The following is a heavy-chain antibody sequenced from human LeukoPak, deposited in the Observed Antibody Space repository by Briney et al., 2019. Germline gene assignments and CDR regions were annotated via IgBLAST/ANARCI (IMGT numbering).Heavy chain of an antibody. Sequence: GRSLRLSCAASGSTFSSYGMHWVRQAPGKGLEWVAVISYDGSNKYYADSVKGRFTISRDNSRNTLYLQMNSLRAEDTAVYYCAKARQLWSTYYFDYWGQGTLVTVSS. CDR2: ISYDGSNK. CDR3: AKARQLWSTYYFDY. V-gene: IGHV3-30*18. J-gene: IGHJ4*02. D-gene: IGHD5-18*01. CDR1: GSTFSSYG.